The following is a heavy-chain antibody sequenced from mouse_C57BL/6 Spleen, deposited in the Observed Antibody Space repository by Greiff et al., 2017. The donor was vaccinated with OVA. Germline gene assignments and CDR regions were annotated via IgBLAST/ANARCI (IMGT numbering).Heavy chain of an antibody. CDR1: GYTFTDYY. J-gene: IGHJ1*03. D-gene: IGHD1-1*01. Sequence: VQLQQSGPVLVKPGASVKMSCKASGYTFTDYYMNWVKQSHGKSLEWIGVINPYNGGTSYNQKFKGKATLTVDKSSSTAYMELNSLTSEDSAVYYCARNYYGSSPHWYFDVWGTGTTVTVSS. CDR2: INPYNGGT. V-gene: IGHV1-19*01. CDR3: ARNYYGSSPHWYFDV.